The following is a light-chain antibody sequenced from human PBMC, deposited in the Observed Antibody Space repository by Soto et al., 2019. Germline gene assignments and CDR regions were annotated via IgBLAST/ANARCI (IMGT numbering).Light chain of an antibody. J-gene: IGKJ4*01. V-gene: IGKV3-15*01. CDR2: AAS. CDR1: QSVSSY. Sequence: EIVMTQSPATLSVSPGEGATLSCRASQSVSSYFAWYQQKPGQAPRLLIYAASTRATGIPARFSGSGSGTEFTHTICSLQSEDFAVYYCQQYNNWPPLTFGGGTKWEIK. CDR3: QQYNNWPPLT.